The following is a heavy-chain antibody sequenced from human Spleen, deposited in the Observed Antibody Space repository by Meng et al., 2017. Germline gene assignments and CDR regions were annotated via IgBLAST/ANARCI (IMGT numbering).Heavy chain of an antibody. Sequence: GESLKISCAASGFTFSSYGMHWVRQAPGKGLEWVAVIWYDGSNKYYADSVKGRFTISRDNAKHSLYLQMNSLRAEDTAVYYCARRGDYEDYYYGMDVWGQGTTVTVSS. J-gene: IGHJ6*02. V-gene: IGHV3-33*01. D-gene: IGHD4-17*01. CDR2: IWYDGSNK. CDR3: ARRGDYEDYYYGMDV. CDR1: GFTFSSYG.